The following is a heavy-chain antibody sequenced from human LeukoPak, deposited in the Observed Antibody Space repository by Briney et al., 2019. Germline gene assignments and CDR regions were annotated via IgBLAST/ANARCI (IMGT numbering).Heavy chain of an antibody. D-gene: IGHD2-21*02. V-gene: IGHV4-61*02. CDR3: ARGAYCGGDCYLDY. CDR2: IYTSGST. Sequence: SQTLSLTCTVSGGSISSGSYYWSWIRQPAGKGLEWIGRIYTSGSTNYNPSLKSRVTISVGTSKNQFSLKLSSVTAADTAVYYCARGAYCGGDCYLDYWGQGTLVTVSS. J-gene: IGHJ4*02. CDR1: GGSISSGSYY.